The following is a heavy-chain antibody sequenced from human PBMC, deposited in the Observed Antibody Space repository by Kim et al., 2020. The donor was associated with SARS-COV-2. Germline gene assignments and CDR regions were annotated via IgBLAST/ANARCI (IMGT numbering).Heavy chain of an antibody. CDR3: AHNSGREPFRY. D-gene: IGHD5-12*01. CDR1: GFSLNTIEVA. V-gene: IGHV2-5*02. CDR2: IYWDDDK. J-gene: IGHJ4*02. Sequence: SGPTLVKPTQTLTLTCTFSGFSLNTIEVAVGWIRQPPGKALEWLGFIYWDDDKRYNPSLRTRLTIAKDTSKNQVVLSLTNMDPLDTATYYCAHNSGREPFRYWGQGALVTVSS.